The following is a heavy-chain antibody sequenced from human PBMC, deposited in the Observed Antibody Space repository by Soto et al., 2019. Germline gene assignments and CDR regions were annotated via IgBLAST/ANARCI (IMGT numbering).Heavy chain of an antibody. J-gene: IGHJ5*02. CDR2: IIPIFGTA. CDR1: GGTFSSYA. D-gene: IGHD1-1*01. Sequence: GASVKVSCNASGGTFSSYAISWVRPAPGQGLEWMGGIIPIFGTANYAQKFQGRVTITRDTSASTAYMELSSLRSEDTAVYYCARGPLYRLERNWFDPWGQGTLVTVSS. V-gene: IGHV1-69*05. CDR3: ARGPLYRLERNWFDP.